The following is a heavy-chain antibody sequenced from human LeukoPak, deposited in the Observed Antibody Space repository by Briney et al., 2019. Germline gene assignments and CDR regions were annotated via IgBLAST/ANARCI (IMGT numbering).Heavy chain of an antibody. D-gene: IGHD1-26*01. CDR3: AKDNGIVGATDYFDY. Sequence: GGSLRLSCAASGFTFDDYAMHWVRQAPGKGLEWVSLISGDGGSTYYADSVKGRFTISRDNSRNSLYLQMNSLRTEDTALYYCAKDNGIVGATDYFDYWGQEPWSPSPQ. V-gene: IGHV3-43*02. CDR1: GFTFDDYA. J-gene: IGHJ4*01. CDR2: ISGDGGST.